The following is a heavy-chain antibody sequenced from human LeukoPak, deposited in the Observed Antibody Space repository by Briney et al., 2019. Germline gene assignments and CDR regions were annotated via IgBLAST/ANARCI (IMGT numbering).Heavy chain of an antibody. CDR3: ARVLSSGYSDY. V-gene: IGHV4-59*01. CDR2: IYYSGGT. D-gene: IGHD3-22*01. J-gene: IGHJ4*02. Sequence: SETLSLTCTGSGDSISGYYWSWTRQPPGKGLEWIGYIYYSGGTNYNPSLKSRVTISVDTSKNQFSLKLTSVTAADTAVYYCARVLSSGYSDYWGQGTLVTVSS. CDR1: GDSISGYY.